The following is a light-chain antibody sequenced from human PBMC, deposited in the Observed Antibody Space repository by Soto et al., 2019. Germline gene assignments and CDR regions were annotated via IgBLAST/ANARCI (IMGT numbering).Light chain of an antibody. Sequence: DIQMTQSPSTLSASVGDRVTITCRASQTISTWLAWYQQKPGKAPKPLIYAASTLQSGVPSRFSGSGSGTDFTLTISSLQPVDVATYYCQRYDSAPLTFGGGTKVDIK. CDR2: AAS. CDR1: QTISTW. V-gene: IGKV1-5*01. J-gene: IGKJ4*01. CDR3: QRYDSAPLT.